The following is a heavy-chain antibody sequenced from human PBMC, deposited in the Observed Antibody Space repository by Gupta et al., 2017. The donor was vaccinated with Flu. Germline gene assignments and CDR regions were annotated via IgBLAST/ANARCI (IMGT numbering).Heavy chain of an antibody. CDR1: GFGFSAPY. D-gene: IGHD1-26*01. CDR2: TRHKASDYTT. Sequence: EVQLVESGGGLVQPGGSLRLSCAVSGFGFSAPYMDWVRQAPGKGLEWVGRTRHKASDYTTEYAASVKGRFTISRDNSKNTLYLQMNSLKTEDTAVYYCARGEDSVSASVRYDYWGQGALVTVSS. CDR3: ARGEDSVSASVRYDY. V-gene: IGHV3-72*01. J-gene: IGHJ4*02.